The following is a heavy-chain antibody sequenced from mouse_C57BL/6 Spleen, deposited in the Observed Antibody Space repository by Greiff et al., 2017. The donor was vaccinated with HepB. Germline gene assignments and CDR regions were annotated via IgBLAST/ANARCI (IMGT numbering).Heavy chain of an antibody. Sequence: EVQLQQSGPELVKPGASVKMSCKASGYTFTDYNMHWVKQSHGKSLEWIGYINPNNGGTSYNQKFKGKATLTVNKSSSPAYMELRSLTSEDSAVYYCAREGGVTTGVYCDYWGQGTTLTVSA. CDR1: GYTFTDYN. CDR2: INPNNGGT. CDR3: AREGGVTTGVYCDY. V-gene: IGHV1-22*01. D-gene: IGHD2-2*01. J-gene: IGHJ2*01.